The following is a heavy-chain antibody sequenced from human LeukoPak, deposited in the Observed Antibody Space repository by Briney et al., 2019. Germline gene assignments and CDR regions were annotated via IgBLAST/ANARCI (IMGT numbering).Heavy chain of an antibody. CDR3: AREGYDYVWGSYRYSYFDY. J-gene: IGHJ4*02. CDR2: IKQDGSEK. Sequence: GGSLRLSCAASGFTFSSYWMSWVRQAPGKGLEWVANIKQDGSEKYYVDSVKGRFTISRDNAKNSLYLQMNSLRAEDTAVYYCAREGYDYVWGSYRYSYFDYWGQGTLVTVSS. V-gene: IGHV3-7*01. CDR1: GFTFSSYW. D-gene: IGHD3-16*02.